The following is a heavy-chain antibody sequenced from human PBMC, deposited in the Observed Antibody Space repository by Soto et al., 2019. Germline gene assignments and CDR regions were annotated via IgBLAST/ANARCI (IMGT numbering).Heavy chain of an antibody. Sequence: QVQLQESGPGLVKPSETLSLTCTVSGGSISSYYWSWIREPPGKGLEWIGYIYYSGSTNYNPSIKSRATISVTTSKNKFSLKLSSVTAADTAGYYCARRYASCFDYWGQGTLVTVSS. CDR2: IYYSGST. D-gene: IGHD2-2*01. V-gene: IGHV4-59*08. CDR1: GGSISSYY. CDR3: ARRYASCFDY. J-gene: IGHJ4*02.